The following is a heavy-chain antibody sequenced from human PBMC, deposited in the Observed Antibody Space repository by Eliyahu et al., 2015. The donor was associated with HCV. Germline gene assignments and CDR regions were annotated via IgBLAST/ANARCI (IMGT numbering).Heavy chain of an antibody. CDR3: TANRSGWLFDY. D-gene: IGHD6-19*01. J-gene: IGHJ4*02. V-gene: IGHV3-15*01. CDR1: GFTFSNAW. CDR2: IKSKTDGGTT. Sequence: EVQLVESGGGLVKPGGSLRLSCAASGFTFSNAWMSWVRQAPGKGLEWVGRIKSKTDGGTTDYAAPVKGRFTISRDDSKNTLYLQMNSLKTEDTAVYYCTANRSGWLFDYWGQGTLVTVSS.